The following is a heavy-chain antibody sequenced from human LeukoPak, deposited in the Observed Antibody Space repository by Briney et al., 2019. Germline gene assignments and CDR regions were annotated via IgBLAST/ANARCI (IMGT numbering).Heavy chain of an antibody. J-gene: IGHJ6*02. Sequence: GRSLRLSCAASGFTFDDYAMHWVRQAPGKGLEWVSGISWNSGSIGYADSVKGRFTISRDNAKNSLYLQMNSLRAEDTALYYCAKGSDSSGYSGMDVWGQGTTVTVS. CDR3: AKGSDSSGYSGMDV. CDR2: ISWNSGSI. V-gene: IGHV3-9*01. CDR1: GFTFDDYA. D-gene: IGHD3-22*01.